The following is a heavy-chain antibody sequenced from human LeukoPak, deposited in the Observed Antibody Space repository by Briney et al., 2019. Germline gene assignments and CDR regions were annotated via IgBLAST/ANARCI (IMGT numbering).Heavy chain of an antibody. J-gene: IGHJ4*02. CDR3: ARSLLTGTTDY. Sequence: SETLSLICAVYGGSFSGYYWSWIRQPPGKGLEWIGEINHSGSTNYNPSLKSRVTISVDTSKNQFSLKLSSVTAADTGVYYSARSLLTGTTDYWGQGTLVTVSS. CDR1: GGSFSGYY. V-gene: IGHV4-34*01. D-gene: IGHD1-7*01. CDR2: INHSGST.